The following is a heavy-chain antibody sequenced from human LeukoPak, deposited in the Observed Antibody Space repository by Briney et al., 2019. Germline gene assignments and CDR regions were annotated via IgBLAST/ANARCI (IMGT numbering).Heavy chain of an antibody. J-gene: IGHJ3*02. Sequence: GGSLRLPCAASGFTFNNYDMHWVRQTTGEGLEWVSSIHTAGDTHYSGSAKGRFIISRENVKNSLYLQMNSLRAEDTAVYYCARGSCGYGDCYRALNIWGQGTIVTVSS. V-gene: IGHV3-13*01. CDR3: ARGSCGYGDCYRALNI. D-gene: IGHD2-21*02. CDR1: GFTFNNYD. CDR2: IHTAGDT.